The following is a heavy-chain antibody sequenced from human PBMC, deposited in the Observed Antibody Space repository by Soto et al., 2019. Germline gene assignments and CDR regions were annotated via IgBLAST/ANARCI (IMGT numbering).Heavy chain of an antibody. V-gene: IGHV3-53*01. Sequence: PGGSLRLSCAASGFTVSSSQMTWVRQAPGKGLEWVSVIYSGGSTYYADSVKGRFTISRDNSKDTLYLQMNSLRAEDTAVYYCAKNGPYGDYFGWFDPWGQGTLVTVSS. CDR3: AKNGPYGDYFGWFDP. J-gene: IGHJ5*02. D-gene: IGHD4-17*01. CDR1: GFTVSSSQ. CDR2: IYSGGST.